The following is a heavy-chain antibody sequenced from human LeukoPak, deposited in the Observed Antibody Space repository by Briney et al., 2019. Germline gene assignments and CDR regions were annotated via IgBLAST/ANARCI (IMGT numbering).Heavy chain of an antibody. D-gene: IGHD1-26*01. Sequence: GGSLRLSCAASGFTFSSYWMSWVRQAPGKGLEWVANIKQDGSEKYYVDSVKGRFTISRDNAKNSLYLQMNSLRAEDTAVYYCTRGRSPNWFDPWGQGTLVTVSS. V-gene: IGHV3-7*02. CDR3: TRGRSPNWFDP. CDR1: GFTFSSYW. J-gene: IGHJ5*02. CDR2: IKQDGSEK.